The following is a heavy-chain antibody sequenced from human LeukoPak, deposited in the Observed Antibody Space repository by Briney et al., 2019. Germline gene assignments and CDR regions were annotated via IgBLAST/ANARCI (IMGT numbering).Heavy chain of an antibody. CDR1: GYTFTSYG. D-gene: IGHD2-2*01. V-gene: IGHV1-18*01. CDR2: ISAYNGNT. CDR3: ARDLTGYCSSTSCYGGLVY. J-gene: IGHJ4*02. Sequence: ASVKVSCKASGYTFTSYGISWVRQAPGQGLEWMGWISAYNGNTNYAQKLQGRVTMTTDTSTSTDYMELRSLRSDDTAVYYCARDLTGYCSSTSCYGGLVYWGQGTLVTVSS.